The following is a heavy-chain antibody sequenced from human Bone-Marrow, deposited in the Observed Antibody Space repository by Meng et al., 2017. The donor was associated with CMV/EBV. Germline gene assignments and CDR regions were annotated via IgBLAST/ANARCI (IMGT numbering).Heavy chain of an antibody. D-gene: IGHD2-8*01. CDR3: ARGHLGTNGGVDY. V-gene: IGHV3-21*01. CDR1: GFTFSSYS. Sequence: GGSLRLSCAASGFTFSSYSLNWVRQAPGKGLEWVSSISSSGTYIYYADSVKGRFTISRDNAKNSLYLHMNSLRAEDTAVYYCARGHLGTNGGVDYWGQGTLVTVSS. CDR2: ISSSGTYI. J-gene: IGHJ4*02.